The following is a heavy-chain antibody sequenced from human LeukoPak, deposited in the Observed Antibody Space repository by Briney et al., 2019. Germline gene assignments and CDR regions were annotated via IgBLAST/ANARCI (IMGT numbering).Heavy chain of an antibody. CDR3: ARDNSVEDTAWWFAP. D-gene: IGHD4-23*01. J-gene: IGHJ5*02. CDR1: GYTFTSYY. V-gene: IGHV1-46*01. Sequence: ASVKVSCKASGYTFTSYYMHWVRQAPGQGLEWMGIINPSGGSTSYAQKFQGRVTMTRDMSTSTDYMELSRLRSEDTAVYYCARDNSVEDTAWWFAPWGQGTLVTVSS. CDR2: INPSGGST.